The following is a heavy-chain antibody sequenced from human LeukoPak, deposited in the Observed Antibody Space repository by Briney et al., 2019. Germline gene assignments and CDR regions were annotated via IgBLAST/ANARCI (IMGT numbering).Heavy chain of an antibody. J-gene: IGHJ5*02. CDR3: AGNIAAAGTGWFDP. D-gene: IGHD6-13*01. Sequence: SETLSLTCTVSGGSISSGSYYWSWIRQPAGKGLEWIGRIYTSGSTNYNPSLNSRVTISVDTSKNQSSLKLSSVTAADTAVYYCAGNIAAAGTGWFDPWGQGTLVTVSS. CDR2: IYTSGST. V-gene: IGHV4-61*02. CDR1: GGSISSGSYY.